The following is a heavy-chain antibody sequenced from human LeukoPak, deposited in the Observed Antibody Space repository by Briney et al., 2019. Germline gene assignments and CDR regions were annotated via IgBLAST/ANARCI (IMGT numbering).Heavy chain of an antibody. CDR1: GGSFSGYY. J-gene: IGHJ4*02. CDR2: IYYSGST. V-gene: IGHV4-34*01. CDR3: ARDQGQLARVDY. Sequence: SETLSLTCAVYGGSFSGYYWSWIRQPPGKGLEWIGSIYYSGSTYYNPSLKSRVTISVDTSKNQFSLKLSSVTAADTAVYYCARDQGQLARVDYWGQGTLVTVSS. D-gene: IGHD6-13*01.